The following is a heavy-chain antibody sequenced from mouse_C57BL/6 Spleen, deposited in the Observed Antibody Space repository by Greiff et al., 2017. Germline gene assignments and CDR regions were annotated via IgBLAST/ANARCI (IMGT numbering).Heavy chain of an antibody. D-gene: IGHD1-1*01. V-gene: IGHV1-18*01. J-gene: IGHJ2*01. CDR2: INPNNGGT. CDR3: ARGGTDYYGSRGYFDY. Sequence: EVQLQQSGPELVKPGASVKIPCKASGYTFTDYNMDWVKQSHGKSLEWIGDINPNNGGTIYNQKFKGKATLTVDKSSSTAYMELRSLTSEDTAVYYCARGGTDYYGSRGYFDYWGQGTTLTVSS. CDR1: GYTFTDYN.